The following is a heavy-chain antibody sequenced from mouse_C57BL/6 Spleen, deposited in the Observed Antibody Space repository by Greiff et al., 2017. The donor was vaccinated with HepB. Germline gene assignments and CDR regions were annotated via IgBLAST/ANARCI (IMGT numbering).Heavy chain of an antibody. CDR2: ISGGGGNT. CDR1: GFTFSSYT. Sequence: DVQLVESGGGLVKPGGSLKLSCAASGFTFSSYTMSWVRQTPEKRLEWVATISGGGGNTYYPDSVKGRFTISRDNAKNNLYLQMSSLRSEDTALYDCARHGGGSLYYAMDYWGQGTSVTVSS. D-gene: IGHD1-1*02. V-gene: IGHV5-9*01. CDR3: ARHGGGSLYYAMDY. J-gene: IGHJ4*01.